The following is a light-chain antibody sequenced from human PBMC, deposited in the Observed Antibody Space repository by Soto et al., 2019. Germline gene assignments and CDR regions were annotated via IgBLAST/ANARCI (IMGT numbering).Light chain of an antibody. CDR2: GNS. Sequence: QSVLTQPPSVSGAPGQRVTISCTGSSSNIGAGYDVNWYQQLPGAAPKFLIYGNSNRPSGVPDRFSGSKSGTSASLAITGLQAEDEADYYCQSYDSSLSGVVFGGGTKLTVL. J-gene: IGLJ2*01. CDR3: QSYDSSLSGVV. CDR1: SSNIGAGYD. V-gene: IGLV1-40*01.